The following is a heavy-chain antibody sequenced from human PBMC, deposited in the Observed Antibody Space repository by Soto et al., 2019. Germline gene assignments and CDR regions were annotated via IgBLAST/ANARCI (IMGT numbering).Heavy chain of an antibody. J-gene: IGHJ4*02. V-gene: IGHV3-74*01. CDR2: IDYDGTTT. Sequence: EVQLVESGGGLVQPGGSLRLSCAASGFTFSSYWMHWVRQDPGQGLVWVSRIDYDGTTTSYADSVKGRFTISRDNAKNTLYLQMNSLRAEDTAVYYCASHAMPGDFWGQGTLVTVSS. D-gene: IGHD2-2*01. CDR1: GFTFSSYW. CDR3: ASHAMPGDF.